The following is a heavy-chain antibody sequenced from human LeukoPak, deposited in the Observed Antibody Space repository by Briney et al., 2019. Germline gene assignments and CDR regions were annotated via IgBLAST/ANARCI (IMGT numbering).Heavy chain of an antibody. CDR3: ARGPYSAYADAFDI. CDR2: INPNSGGT. CDR1: GYTFTGYY. J-gene: IGHJ3*02. D-gene: IGHD2-21*01. Sequence: ASVKVSCKASGYTFTGYYMHWVRQAPGQGLEWMGWINPNSGGTNYAQKFQGRVTMTRDTSISTAYMELSRLRSDDTAVYYCARGPYSAYADAFDIWGQGTMATVSS. V-gene: IGHV1-2*02.